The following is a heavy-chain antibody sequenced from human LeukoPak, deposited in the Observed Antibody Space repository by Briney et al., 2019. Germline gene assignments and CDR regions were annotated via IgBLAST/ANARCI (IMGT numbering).Heavy chain of an antibody. Sequence: ASVKVSCKASGGTFSSYAISWVRQAPGQGLEWMGGIIPIFGTANYAQKFQERVTITRDMSTSTAYMELSSLRSEDTAVYYCAKGPRHHILTGHYKSHCFDFWGQGTLVTVSS. CDR1: GGTFSSYA. D-gene: IGHD3-9*01. V-gene: IGHV1-69*05. J-gene: IGHJ4*02. CDR3: AKGPRHHILTGHYKSHCFDF. CDR2: IIPIFGTA.